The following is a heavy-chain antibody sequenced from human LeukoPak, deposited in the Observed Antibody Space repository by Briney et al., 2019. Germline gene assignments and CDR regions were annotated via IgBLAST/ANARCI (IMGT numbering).Heavy chain of an antibody. D-gene: IGHD3-9*01. CDR3: ARARGVTGSTGFDY. Sequence: SETLSLTCTVSGGSISSGGYYWSWIRQPPGKGLEWIGYIYYSGNANYNPSLRSRVTMSVDTSKNQFSLKLPSVTAADTAVYYCARARGVTGSTGFDYWGQGTLVTVSP. J-gene: IGHJ4*02. CDR1: GGSISSGGYY. V-gene: IGHV4-61*08. CDR2: IYYSGNA.